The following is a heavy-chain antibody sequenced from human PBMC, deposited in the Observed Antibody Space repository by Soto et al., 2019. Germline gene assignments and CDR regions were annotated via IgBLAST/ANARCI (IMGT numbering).Heavy chain of an antibody. V-gene: IGHV3-21*01. CDR1: GFSFSDYR. J-gene: IGHJ6*02. Sequence: EVQLVESGGGLVKPGGSLRLSCAASGFSFSDYRMTWVRQAPGKGLEWVSSISKSGSRIYYSDSMRGRFTTSRDNAQKAMALQMDSRRGEDTAVYFFARDAEFGRNYYFGMDVWGQGTTVTVSS. D-gene: IGHD3-10*01. CDR2: ISKSGSRI. CDR3: ARDAEFGRNYYFGMDV.